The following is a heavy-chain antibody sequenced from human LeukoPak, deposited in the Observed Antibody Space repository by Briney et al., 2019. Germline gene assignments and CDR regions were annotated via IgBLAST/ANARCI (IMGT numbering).Heavy chain of an antibody. CDR2: ISAYNGKT. Sequence: GASVKVSCKASGYTFTSYGISWVRQAPGQGLEWMGWISAYNGKTNYAQKLQGRVTMTTDTSTSTAYMELRSLRSDDPAVYYCARDRKLNYSGNPESAFDIWGQGTMVTVSS. D-gene: IGHD4/OR15-4a*01. CDR3: ARDRKLNYSGNPESAFDI. CDR1: GYTFTSYG. V-gene: IGHV1-18*01. J-gene: IGHJ3*02.